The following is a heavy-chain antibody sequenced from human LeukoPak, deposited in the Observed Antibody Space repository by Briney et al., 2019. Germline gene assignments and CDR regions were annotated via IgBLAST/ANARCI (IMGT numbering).Heavy chain of an antibody. J-gene: IGHJ4*02. CDR2: IYYSGST. CDR3: ARGYAATLMLDY. D-gene: IGHD2-15*01. Sequence: SETLSLTCTVSGCSISSGGYYWSWIRQHPGKGLEWIGYIYYSGSTYYNPSLKSRVTISVDTSKNQFSLKLSSVTAADTAVYYCARGYAATLMLDYWGQGTLVTVSS. V-gene: IGHV4-31*03. CDR1: GCSISSGGYY.